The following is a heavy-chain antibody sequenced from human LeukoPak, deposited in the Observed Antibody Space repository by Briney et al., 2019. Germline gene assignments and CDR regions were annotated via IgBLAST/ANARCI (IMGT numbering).Heavy chain of an antibody. Sequence: ASVKVSCKASGYTFTGYYMHWVRQAPGQGLEWMGWINPNSGGTNYAQKFQGRVTMTRDTSISTAYMELSRLGSDDTAVYYCARDPTDRIVVVPAAPSLYGMDVWGQGTTVTVSS. CDR2: INPNSGGT. CDR1: GYTFTGYY. V-gene: IGHV1-2*02. D-gene: IGHD2-2*01. CDR3: ARDPTDRIVVVPAAPSLYGMDV. J-gene: IGHJ6*02.